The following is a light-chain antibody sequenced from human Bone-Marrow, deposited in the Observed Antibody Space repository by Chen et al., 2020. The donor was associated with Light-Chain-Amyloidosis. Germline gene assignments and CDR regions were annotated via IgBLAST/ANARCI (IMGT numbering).Light chain of an antibody. CDR2: AAS. Sequence: EIVMTQPPATLSMSPGERASLSCRASQSVGRNIAWYQQKPGQAPRLLIYAASTRATGITARFSGSGSGTEFTLTISSLQSEDFAVYYCQQYNNWPPEYTFGQGTKLEIK. V-gene: IGKV3-15*01. J-gene: IGKJ2*01. CDR3: QQYNNWPPEYT. CDR1: QSVGRN.